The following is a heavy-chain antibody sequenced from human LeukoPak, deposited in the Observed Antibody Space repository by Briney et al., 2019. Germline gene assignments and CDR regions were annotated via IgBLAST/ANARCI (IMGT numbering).Heavy chain of an antibody. J-gene: IGHJ4*02. Sequence: PGESLQISCKGSGYSFTSYWIGWVRQMPGKGLEWMGIIYPGDSDTTYSPSFQGQVTISADKSISTAYLQWSSLKASDTAMYYCARRRDLYSGSYYPFDYWGQGTLVTVSS. D-gene: IGHD1-26*01. CDR3: ARRRDLYSGSYYPFDY. V-gene: IGHV5-51*01. CDR2: IYPGDSDT. CDR1: GYSFTSYW.